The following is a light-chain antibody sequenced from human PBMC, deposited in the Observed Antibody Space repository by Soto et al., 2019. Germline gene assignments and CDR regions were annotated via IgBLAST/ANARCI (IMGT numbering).Light chain of an antibody. CDR3: QQRGDWPLT. J-gene: IGKJ4*01. CDR1: QSVSSNY. V-gene: IGKV3D-20*02. Sequence: VFTQSPGTLSLSPGERPTLSCRASQSVSSNYLAWYRQKPGQAPRILIYGASSRATGIPDRFSGSGSGTDFTLTISSLEPEDFAVYYCQQRGDWPLTFGGGTKVDIK. CDR2: GAS.